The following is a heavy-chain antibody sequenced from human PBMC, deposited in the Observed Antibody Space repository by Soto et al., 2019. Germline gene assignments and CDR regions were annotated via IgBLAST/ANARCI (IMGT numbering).Heavy chain of an antibody. J-gene: IGHJ6*02. V-gene: IGHV4-4*02. Sequence: QVQLQESGPGLVKPSGTLSLTCAVSGGSISSSNWWSWVRQPPGKGLEWIGEIYHSGSTNYNPSLKRRVTISVDKAKNQFSLKLSSVTAADTAVYYCARVVGGYYYGMDVWGQGTTVTVSS. CDR2: IYHSGST. CDR1: GGSISSSNW. CDR3: ARVVGGYYYGMDV. D-gene: IGHD2-2*01.